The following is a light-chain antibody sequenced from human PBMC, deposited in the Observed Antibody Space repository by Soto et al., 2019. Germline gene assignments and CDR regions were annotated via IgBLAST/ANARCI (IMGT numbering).Light chain of an antibody. CDR1: QSISSY. CDR3: QQRYSTPRR. CDR2: AAS. J-gene: IGKJ1*01. V-gene: IGKV1-39*01. Sequence: DIQITHSPASLCASVGNRVTITCRASQSISSYLDWYQQKPGKAPKLLIYAASSLHSGVPSRFSGSGSGTDFALTISSLQPEDSAVYYCQQRYSTPRRFGQGTKVDIK.